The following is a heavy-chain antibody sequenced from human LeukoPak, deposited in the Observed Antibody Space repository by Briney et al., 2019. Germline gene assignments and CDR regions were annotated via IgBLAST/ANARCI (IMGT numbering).Heavy chain of an antibody. Sequence: GASVKVSCKASGYTFTGYYMHWVRQAPGRGVECMVWINPNSGGTNYAQKFQGRVTMTRDTSISTAYMELSRLRSDDTAVYYCARDPQIMITFGGVIAPSYYFDYWGQGTLVTVSS. V-gene: IGHV1-2*02. J-gene: IGHJ4*02. CDR3: ARDPQIMITFGGVIAPSYYFDY. D-gene: IGHD3-16*02. CDR1: GYTFTGYY. CDR2: INPNSGGT.